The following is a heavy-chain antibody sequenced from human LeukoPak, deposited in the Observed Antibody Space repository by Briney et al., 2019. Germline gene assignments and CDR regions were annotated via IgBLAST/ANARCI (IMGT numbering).Heavy chain of an antibody. D-gene: IGHD5-18*01. CDR3: ARDDRVDTAMAYFDY. Sequence: ASVKVSCKASGGTFSSYAISWVRQAPGQGLEWMGGIIPIFGIANYAQKFQGRVTITADKSTSTAYMELSSLRSEDTAVYYCARDDRVDTAMAYFDYWGQGTLVTVSS. V-gene: IGHV1-69*10. J-gene: IGHJ4*02. CDR1: GGTFSSYA. CDR2: IIPIFGIA.